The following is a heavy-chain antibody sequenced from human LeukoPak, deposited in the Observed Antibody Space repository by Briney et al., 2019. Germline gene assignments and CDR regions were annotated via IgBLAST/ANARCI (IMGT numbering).Heavy chain of an antibody. V-gene: IGHV1-2*02. CDR1: GYTFTGYY. CDR2: INPNSGGT. J-gene: IGHJ4*02. D-gene: IGHD3-10*01. CDR3: ARDRRSAYYYGSGSDY. Sequence: ASVKVSCKASGYTFTGYYMHWVRQAPGQGLEWMGWINPNSGGTNYAQKFQGRVTMTRDTSISTAYMELSRLRSDDTAVYYCARDRRSAYYYGSGSDYWGQGTLVTVSS.